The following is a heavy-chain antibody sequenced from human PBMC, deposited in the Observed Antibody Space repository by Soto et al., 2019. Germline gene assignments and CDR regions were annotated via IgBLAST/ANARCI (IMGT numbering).Heavy chain of an antibody. CDR3: ARDYYGDYGFDY. CDR2: ISSTSTYI. CDR1: GFTCISYT. J-gene: IGHJ4*02. D-gene: IGHD4-17*01. Sequence: EVQLVESGGGLVKPGGSLRLSCAASGFTCISYTMNWVRQAPGKELEWVSSISSTSTYIYYADSVKGRFTISRDNAKNSLNLQMNSLSADDTAVYYCARDYYGDYGFDYWGQGTMVTVSS. V-gene: IGHV3-21*01.